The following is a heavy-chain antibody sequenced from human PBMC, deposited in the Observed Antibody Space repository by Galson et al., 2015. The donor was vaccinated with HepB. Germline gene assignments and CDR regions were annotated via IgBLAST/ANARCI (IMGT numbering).Heavy chain of an antibody. V-gene: IGHV1-2*06. CDR1: GYRFTFYY. D-gene: IGHD2-15*01. CDR2: INPVSGDT. CDR3: ARASCSGASCYYDY. J-gene: IGHJ4*02. Sequence: SVKVSCKASGYRFTFYYIHWVRQAPGQGLEWMGRINPVSGDTNYAQKFQGRVTMTRDTSITTAYMELSRLTSDDTAIYYCARASCSGASCYYDYWNQGILVTVSS.